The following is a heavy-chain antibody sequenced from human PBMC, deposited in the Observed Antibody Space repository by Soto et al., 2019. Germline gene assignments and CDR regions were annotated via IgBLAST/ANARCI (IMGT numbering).Heavy chain of an antibody. CDR3: ARAQRGRNGGFDI. Sequence: SVKVACNASGDTFSTYTITWMRQAPGQGLEWMGGIIPRSATSNYAQKFQGRVTITADESTNTAYMELSSLRFEDTATYYCARAQRGRNGGFDIWGQGTMVTVSS. D-gene: IGHD2-8*01. J-gene: IGHJ3*02. CDR2: IIPRSATS. CDR1: GDTFSTYT. V-gene: IGHV1-69*13.